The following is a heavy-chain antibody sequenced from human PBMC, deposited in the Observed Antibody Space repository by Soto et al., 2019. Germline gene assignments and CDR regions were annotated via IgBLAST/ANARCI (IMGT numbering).Heavy chain of an antibody. CDR2: IYHSGST. CDR1: GGSISSSNW. CDR3: ARVGYSGDYDGTPSSYYGMDV. J-gene: IGHJ6*02. V-gene: IGHV4-4*02. D-gene: IGHD5-12*01. Sequence: SETLSLTCAVSGGSISSSNWWSWVRQPPGKGLAWIGEIYHSGSTNYSPSLKSRVTISVDKSKNQFSLKLSSVTAADTAVYYCARVGYSGDYDGTPSSYYGMDVCGQGTTVTVSS.